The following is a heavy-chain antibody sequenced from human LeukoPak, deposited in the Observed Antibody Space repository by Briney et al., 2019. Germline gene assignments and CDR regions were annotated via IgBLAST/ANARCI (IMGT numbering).Heavy chain of an antibody. Sequence: PGGSLRLSCAASGLTFSNYPMSWVRQAPGRGLEWVSVISESGDVTHYADAMKGRFTISRDNAKNTLNLQMNSLRAEDTAVYYCARGVPYDSWSGPHYSDYWGQGTLVTVSS. J-gene: IGHJ4*02. D-gene: IGHD3-3*01. CDR3: ARGVPYDSWSGPHYSDY. CDR1: GLTFSNYP. V-gene: IGHV3-23*01. CDR2: ISESGDVT.